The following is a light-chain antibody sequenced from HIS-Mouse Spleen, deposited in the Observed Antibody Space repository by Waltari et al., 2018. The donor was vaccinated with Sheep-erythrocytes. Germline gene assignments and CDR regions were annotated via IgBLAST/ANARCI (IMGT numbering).Light chain of an antibody. V-gene: IGKV2-28*01. J-gene: IGKJ1*01. CDR3: MQALQTPWT. Sequence: DIVMTQSPLSLPVTPGEPASISCRSSQSLLHSNGYNYLDWYLQKPGQSPQPLIYLGFNRASGVPDRLSGSGAGTDFTLKISRVEAEDVGVYCCMQALQTPWTFGQGTKVEIK. CDR1: QSLLHSNGYNY. CDR2: LGF.